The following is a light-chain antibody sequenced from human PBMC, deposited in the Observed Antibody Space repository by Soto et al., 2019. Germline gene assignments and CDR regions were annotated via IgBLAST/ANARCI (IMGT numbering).Light chain of an antibody. CDR2: LAS. CDR1: QNAHTS. J-gene: IGKJ1*01. CDR3: HQRQSWPRT. Sequence: ENVLTQFPVTLSLSPGERATLSCRASQNAHTSLAWYQHKPGQAPRLLIYLASNRAAGVPARFSGSGSGTDFTLTISDVEPEDFAVYYCHQRQSWPRTFGQGTKVDIK. V-gene: IGKV3-11*01.